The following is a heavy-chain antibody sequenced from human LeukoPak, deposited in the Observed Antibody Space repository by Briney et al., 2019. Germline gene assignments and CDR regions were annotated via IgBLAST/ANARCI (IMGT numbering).Heavy chain of an antibody. Sequence: VASVKVSCKASGYTFTSYYMHWVRQAPGQGLEWMGGIIPIFGTANYAQKFQGRVTITADESTSTAYMELSSLRSEDTAVYYCARRDQADDFWSGYYRYYYYYGMDVWGQGTTVTVSS. J-gene: IGHJ6*02. CDR2: IIPIFGTA. V-gene: IGHV1-69*13. CDR1: GYTFTSYY. D-gene: IGHD3-3*01. CDR3: ARRDQADDFWSGYYRYYYYYGMDV.